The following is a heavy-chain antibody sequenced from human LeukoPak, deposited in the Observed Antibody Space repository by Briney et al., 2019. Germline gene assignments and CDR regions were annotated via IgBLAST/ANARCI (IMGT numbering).Heavy chain of an antibody. CDR1: GGSISSYY. CDR3: ARDIGPTEMFDY. CDR2: IYYSGST. D-gene: IGHD5-24*01. J-gene: IGHJ4*02. Sequence: SETLSLTCTVSGGSISSYYWSWIRQPPGKGLEWIGYIYYSGSTNYNPSLKSRVTISVDTSKNQFSLKLSSVTAADTAVYYCARDIGPTEMFDYWGQGTLVTVSS. V-gene: IGHV4-59*01.